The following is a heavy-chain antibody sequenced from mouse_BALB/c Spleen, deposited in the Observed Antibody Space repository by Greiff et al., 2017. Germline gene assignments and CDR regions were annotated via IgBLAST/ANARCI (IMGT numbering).Heavy chain of an antibody. CDR1: GYSITSDYA. CDR2: ISYSGST. D-gene: IGHD2-4*01. Sequence: DVHLVESGPGLVKPSQSLSLTCTVTGYSITSDYAWNWIRQFPGNKLEWMGYISYSGSTSYNPSLKSRISITRDTSKNQFFLQLNSVTTEDTATYYCARGDYDGAMDYWGQGTSVTVSS. J-gene: IGHJ4*01. CDR3: ARGDYDGAMDY. V-gene: IGHV3-2*02.